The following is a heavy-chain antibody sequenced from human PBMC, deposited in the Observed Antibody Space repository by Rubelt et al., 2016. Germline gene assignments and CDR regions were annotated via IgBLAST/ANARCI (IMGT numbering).Heavy chain of an antibody. J-gene: IGHJ6*02. CDR3: ARVGAMYYYYGMDV. CDR2: IYYSGYT. Sequence: QLQLQESGPGLVKPSETLSLTCTVSGDSISSSTYYWCWIRQPPGKGLEWIGSIYYSGYTYHNPSLKSRVTISVDTSKNQFSLRLSSVTAADTAGYYCARVGAMYYYYGMDVWGQGALVTVSS. V-gene: IGHV4-39*07. D-gene: IGHD3-16*01. CDR1: GDSISSSTYY.